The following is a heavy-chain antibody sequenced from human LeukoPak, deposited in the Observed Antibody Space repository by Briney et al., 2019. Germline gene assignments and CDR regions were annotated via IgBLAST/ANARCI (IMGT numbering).Heavy chain of an antibody. CDR3: ARDVPHNWFNT. CDR1: GLTHGNNW. V-gene: IGHV3-74*01. CDR2: INSERGGA. J-gene: IGHJ5*02. Sequence: GGSLRLSCAPSGLTHGNNWMHWVPHGPGKGLGWISQINSERGGAIYADPVKGRFTVSRDNAKNTLYLQMNSLMAEHTAVYYCARDVPHNWFNTWGQGTLVTVSS.